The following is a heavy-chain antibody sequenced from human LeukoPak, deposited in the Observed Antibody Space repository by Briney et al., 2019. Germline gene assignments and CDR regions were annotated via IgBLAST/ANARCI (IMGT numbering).Heavy chain of an antibody. Sequence: GGSLRLSCAASGFTFSSYGMHWVRQAPGKGLEWVAVIWYDGSNKYYADSVKGRFTISRDNSKNTLYLQMNSLRAEDTAVYYCAGRTVGSWHGNLDYWGQGTLVTVSS. CDR3: AGRTVGSWHGNLDY. J-gene: IGHJ4*02. CDR1: GFTFSSYG. V-gene: IGHV3-33*01. D-gene: IGHD6-13*01. CDR2: IWYDGSNK.